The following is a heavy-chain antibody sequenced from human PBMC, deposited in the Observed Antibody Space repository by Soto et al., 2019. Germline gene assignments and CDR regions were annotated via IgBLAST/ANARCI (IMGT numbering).Heavy chain of an antibody. Sequence: QVQLVQSGAEVKKPGASVKVSCKASGYTFTSYGISWARQAPGQGLEWMGWISAYNGNTNYAQKLQGRVTMTTDTSTSTAYMELRSLRSDDTAVYYCARDKDGSGSYLMAHNDYWGQGTLVTVSS. D-gene: IGHD1-26*01. CDR3: ARDKDGSGSYLMAHNDY. J-gene: IGHJ4*02. CDR2: ISAYNGNT. CDR1: GYTFTSYG. V-gene: IGHV1-18*01.